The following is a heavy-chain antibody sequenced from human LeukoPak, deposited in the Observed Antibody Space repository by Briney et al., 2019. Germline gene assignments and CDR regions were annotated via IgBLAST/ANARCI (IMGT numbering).Heavy chain of an antibody. CDR3: ARSETGSILGLENWFDP. D-gene: IGHD3-16*01. Sequence: ASVKVSCKASGYTFTGYYMHWVRQAPGQGLEWMGWINPNSGGTNYAQKFQGRVTMTRDTSISTAYMELSRLRSDDTAVYYCARSETGSILGLENWFDPWGQGTLVTVSS. V-gene: IGHV1-2*02. J-gene: IGHJ5*02. CDR1: GYTFTGYY. CDR2: INPNSGGT.